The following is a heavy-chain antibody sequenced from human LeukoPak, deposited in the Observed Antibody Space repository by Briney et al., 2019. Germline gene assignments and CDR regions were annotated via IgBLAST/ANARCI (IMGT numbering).Heavy chain of an antibody. CDR1: GASVTMGSYY. Sequence: SETLSLTCSVSGASVTMGSYYWAWIRQPPGKGLEWIGTFHFSGSTYYNPSLKSRVTISVDTSKNSVSLMLRSVTAADTAVYYCARARGSRDPYDYWGQGTLVTVSS. J-gene: IGHJ4*02. D-gene: IGHD3-16*01. V-gene: IGHV4-39*01. CDR3: ARARGSRDPYDY. CDR2: FHFSGST.